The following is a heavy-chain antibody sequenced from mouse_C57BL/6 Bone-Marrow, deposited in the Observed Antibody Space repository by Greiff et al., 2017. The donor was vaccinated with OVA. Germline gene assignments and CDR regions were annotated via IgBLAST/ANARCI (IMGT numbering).Heavy chain of an antibody. CDR1: GYTFTSYW. CDR3: TRRGGLRRYFDV. V-gene: IGHV1-5*01. Sequence: EVQLQESGTVLARPGASVKMSCKTSGYTFTSYWMHWVKQRPGQGLEWIGAIYPGNSDTSYNQKFKGKAKLTAVTSASTAYLELSSLPTEDSAVEYCTRRGGLRRYFDVWGTGTTVTVSS. CDR2: IYPGNSDT. D-gene: IGHD2-4*01. J-gene: IGHJ1*03.